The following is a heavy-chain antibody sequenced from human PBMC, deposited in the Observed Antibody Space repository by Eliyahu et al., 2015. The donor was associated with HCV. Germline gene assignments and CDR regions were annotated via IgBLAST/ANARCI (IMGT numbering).Heavy chain of an antibody. J-gene: IGHJ4*02. V-gene: IGHV3-74*01. CDR1: GFTIXYFW. CDR2: SSPDGHYT. CDR3: VRGTNAWNGVDY. Sequence: EVQLVASGGDFVQPGESXXLSCSASGFTIXYFWMHWVRQVPGEGLLHVAESSPDGHYTNSADSVRGRFTTSRDNARNTFYLQMNSLRADDAALYFCVRGTNAWNGVDYWGLGTLVTVSS. D-gene: IGHD1-1*01.